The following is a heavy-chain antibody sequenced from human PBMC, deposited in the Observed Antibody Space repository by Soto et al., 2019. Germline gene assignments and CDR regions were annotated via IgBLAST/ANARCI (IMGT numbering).Heavy chain of an antibody. CDR3: ASHGSGSYYNGAFRYYGMDV. D-gene: IGHD3-10*01. V-gene: IGHV1-69*13. CDR2: IIPIFGTA. CDR1: GGTFSSYA. J-gene: IGHJ6*02. Sequence: ASVKVSCKASGGTFSSYAISWVRQAPGQGLEWMGGIIPIFGTANYAQKFQGRVTITADESTSTAYMELSSLRSEDTAVYYCASHGSGSYYNGAFRYYGMDVWGQGTTVTVSS.